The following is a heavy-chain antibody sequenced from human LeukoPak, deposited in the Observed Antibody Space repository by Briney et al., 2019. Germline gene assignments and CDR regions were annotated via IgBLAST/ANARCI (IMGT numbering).Heavy chain of an antibody. CDR1: GGSISSYF. Sequence: SETLSLTCNVSGGSISSYFWTWLRQPAGKGLEWIGRIYASGNTNYNSSLKSRVTMSVDTSKNQFSLKLSSVTAADTAVYYCARDGSDSYGRGFDYWGQGTLVSVSS. CDR2: IYASGNT. J-gene: IGHJ4*02. CDR3: ARDGSDSYGRGFDY. V-gene: IGHV4-4*07. D-gene: IGHD5-18*01.